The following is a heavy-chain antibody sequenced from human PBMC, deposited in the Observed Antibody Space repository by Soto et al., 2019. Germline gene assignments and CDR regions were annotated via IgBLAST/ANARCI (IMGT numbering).Heavy chain of an antibody. CDR3: ASATVVAATFDF. CDR2: ISSGSSNI. V-gene: IGHV3-21*01. CDR1: GFAFRSYN. Sequence: GSLTLSCAASGFAFRSYNMNWVRQAPGKVLEWVASISSGSSNIYYADSVKGRFTISRDNAKNSLFLQMDSLRAEDSAVYYCASATVVAATFDFWGQGTLVTVSS. J-gene: IGHJ4*02. D-gene: IGHD2-15*01.